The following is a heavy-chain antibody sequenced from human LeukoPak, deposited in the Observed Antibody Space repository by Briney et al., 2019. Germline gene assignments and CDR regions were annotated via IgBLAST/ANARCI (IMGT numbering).Heavy chain of an antibody. D-gene: IGHD6-6*01. V-gene: IGHV4-38-2*02. CDR3: ARVKIAARDFDY. CDR2: IYHSGST. Sequence: SETLSLTCTVSGYSISSGYYWGWIRQPPGKGLEWIGSIYHSGSTYYNPSLKSRVTISVDRSKNQFSLKLSSVTAADTAVYYCARVKIAARDFDYWGQGTLVTVSS. CDR1: GYSISSGYY. J-gene: IGHJ4*02.